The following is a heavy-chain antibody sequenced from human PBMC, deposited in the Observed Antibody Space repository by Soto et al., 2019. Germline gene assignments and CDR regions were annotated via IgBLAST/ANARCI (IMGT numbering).Heavy chain of an antibody. CDR1: GYTFTTYG. J-gene: IGHJ5*02. D-gene: IGHD3-22*01. CDR2: ISTYNGNT. V-gene: IGHV1-18*01. CDR3: ARAKVLITTNWCDP. Sequence: QVQLVQSAGEVKKPGASVKVSCKASGYTFTTYGITWVRQAPGQGLEYIGWISTYNGNTDFAQKVQNRVTFTTDTSTNTAYMELRSLRPDDTAIYYCARAKVLITTNWCDPWGQGTLVTVSS.